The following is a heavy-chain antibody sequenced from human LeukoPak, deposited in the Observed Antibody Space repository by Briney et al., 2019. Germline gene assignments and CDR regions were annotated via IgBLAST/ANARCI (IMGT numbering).Heavy chain of an antibody. J-gene: IGHJ6*04. CDR2: IRYDGSNK. V-gene: IGHV3-30*02. Sequence: GGSLRLSCAASGFTFSSYGMHWVRQAPGKGLEWVAFIRYDGSNKYYADSVKGRFTISRDNSKNTLYLQMNSLRAEDTAVYYCAKDGGAVRFLEWSPGWMDVWGKGTTVTVSS. CDR3: AKDGGAVRFLEWSPGWMDV. D-gene: IGHD3-3*01. CDR1: GFTFSSYG.